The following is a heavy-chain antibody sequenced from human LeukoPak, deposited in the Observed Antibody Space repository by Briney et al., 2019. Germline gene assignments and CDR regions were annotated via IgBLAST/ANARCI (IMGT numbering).Heavy chain of an antibody. D-gene: IGHD6-25*01. V-gene: IGHV4-34*01. CDR1: GGSFSLYH. J-gene: IGHJ4*02. CDR2: VNRWGST. CDR3: ATDSQSSVYYF. Sequence: SETLSLTCAVYGGSFSLYHWSWIRQPPGKGLEWIGEVNRWGSTNYNPSLESRVTISVDRSKNQFSLNLRSLTAADTAVYYCATDSQSSVYYFWGQGALVTVSS.